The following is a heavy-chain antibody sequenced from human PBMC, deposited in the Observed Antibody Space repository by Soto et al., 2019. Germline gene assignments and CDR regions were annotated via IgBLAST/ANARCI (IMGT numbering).Heavy chain of an antibody. V-gene: IGHV1-18*01. CDR1: GYTFTSYG. CDR2: ISAYNGNT. D-gene: IGHD5-12*01. Sequence: QVQLVQSGAEVKKPGASVKVSCKASGYTFTSYGISWVRQAPGQGLEWMGWISAYNGNTNYAQKLQGRDSMPTDTSTSTGYRELRSLISDDTAVYYCARDNGYVSDYWGQGTLVTVSS. CDR3: ARDNGYVSDY. J-gene: IGHJ4*02.